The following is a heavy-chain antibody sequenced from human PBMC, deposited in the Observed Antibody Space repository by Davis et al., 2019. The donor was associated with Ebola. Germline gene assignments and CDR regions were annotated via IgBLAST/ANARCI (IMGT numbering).Heavy chain of an antibody. CDR1: GFTFSSYS. J-gene: IGHJ4*02. CDR3: ARDGFIAVAGYYFDY. CDR2: ISSSSSYI. V-gene: IGHV3-21*01. Sequence: GESLKISCAASGFTFSSYSMNWVRQAPGKGLEWVSSISSSSSYIYYADSVKGRFTISRDNAKNSLYLQMNSLRAEDTAVYYCARDGFIAVAGYYFDYWAREPWSPSPQ. D-gene: IGHD6-19*01.